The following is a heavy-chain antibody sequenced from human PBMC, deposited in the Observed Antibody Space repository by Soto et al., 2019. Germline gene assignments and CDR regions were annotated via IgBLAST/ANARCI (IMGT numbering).Heavy chain of an antibody. CDR2: IYTNMNT. J-gene: IGHJ4*02. CDR1: GASISSYY. Sequence: QLQESGPGLVKPSETLSLTCTVSGASISSYYWSWIRQPAGKGLEWIGRIYTNMNTNYNPSLKSRGPMAVDTSKNQFSRRLSSLTAADRAGYFCVGGWGGFGGHDLWDYFDYWGQGILVTVSS. D-gene: IGHD3-3*01. V-gene: IGHV4-4*07. CDR3: VGGWGGFGGHDLWDYFDY.